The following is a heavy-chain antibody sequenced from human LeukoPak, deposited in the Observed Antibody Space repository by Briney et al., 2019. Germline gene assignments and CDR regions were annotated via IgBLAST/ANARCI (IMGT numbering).Heavy chain of an antibody. Sequence: ASVKVSCKASGYTFTGYYMHWVRQAPGQGLEWMGWINPNSGGTNYAQKFQGRVTMTRDTSISTAYMELSSLRSEDTAVYYCARGLGRTAMVTRGGVCFDYWGQGTLVTVSS. V-gene: IGHV1-2*02. J-gene: IGHJ4*02. CDR1: GYTFTGYY. CDR3: ARGLGRTAMVTRGGVCFDY. CDR2: INPNSGGT. D-gene: IGHD5-18*01.